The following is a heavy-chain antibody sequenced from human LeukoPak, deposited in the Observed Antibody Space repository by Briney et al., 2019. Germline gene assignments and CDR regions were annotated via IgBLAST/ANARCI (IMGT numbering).Heavy chain of an antibody. V-gene: IGHV1-69*05. CDR2: IIPIFGTA. J-gene: IGHJ4*02. CDR1: GGTFSSYA. Sequence: SVKVSCKASGGTFSSYAISWVRQAPGQGLEWMGRIIPIFGTANYAQKFQGRVTITTDGSTSTAYMELGSLRSEDTAVYYCAGTLAYCGGDCSDFDYWGQGTLVTVSS. CDR3: AGTLAYCGGDCSDFDY. D-gene: IGHD2-21*02.